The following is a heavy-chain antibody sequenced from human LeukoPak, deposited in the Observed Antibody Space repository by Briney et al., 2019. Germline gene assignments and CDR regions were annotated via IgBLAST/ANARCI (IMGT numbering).Heavy chain of an antibody. Sequence: PSETLSLTCTVSGGSISGYYWSWIRQPAGKGLEWIGRIFSSGSTNYNPSLKSRVTISVDKSKNQFSLKLGSVTAADTAVYYCAREGSSSWYIDYWGQGTLVTVSS. CDR1: GGSISGYY. J-gene: IGHJ4*02. D-gene: IGHD6-13*01. V-gene: IGHV4-4*07. CDR2: IFSSGST. CDR3: AREGSSSWYIDY.